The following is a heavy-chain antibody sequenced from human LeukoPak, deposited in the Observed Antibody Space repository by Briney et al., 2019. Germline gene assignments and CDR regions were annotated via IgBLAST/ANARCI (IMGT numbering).Heavy chain of an antibody. V-gene: IGHV4-61*02. J-gene: IGHJ3*02. CDR3: ARDLGGEGAFDI. CDR1: GGSISSSDYF. Sequence: SETLSLTCTVSGGSISSSDYFWSWIRQPAGKGLEWIGRIYTSGSTNYNPSLKSRVTMSVDTSKNQFSLKLSSVTAADTAVYYCARDLGGEGAFDIWGQGTMVTVSS. CDR2: IYTSGST. D-gene: IGHD3-10*01.